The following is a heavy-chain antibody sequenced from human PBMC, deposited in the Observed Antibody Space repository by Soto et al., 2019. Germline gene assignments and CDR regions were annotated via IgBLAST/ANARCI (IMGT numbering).Heavy chain of an antibody. V-gene: IGHV5-51*01. J-gene: IGHJ6*02. CDR3: AKYNCDAGTGDAFIGWYNYAMEV. Sequence: GKGLEWVGVIYPGDSDTRYNPSFRGLVTISADTSISTAYLKWSSLKASDSAMYYCAKYNCDAGTGDAFIGWYNYAMEVRGQGTTVTVSS. CDR2: IYPGDSDT. D-gene: IGHD1-1*01.